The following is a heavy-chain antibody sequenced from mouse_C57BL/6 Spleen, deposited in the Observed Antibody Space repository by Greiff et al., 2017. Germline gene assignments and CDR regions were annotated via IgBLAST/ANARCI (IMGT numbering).Heavy chain of an antibody. CDR2: IDPSDSYT. CDR3: AITTVVARYYFDY. Sequence: QVQLQQPGAELVMPGASVKLSCKASGYTFTSYWMHWVKQRPGQGLEWMGEIDPSDSYTNYNQKFKGKSTLTVDKSSSTAYMQLSSLTSEDSAVYYCAITTVVARYYFDYWGQGTTLTVSS. D-gene: IGHD1-1*01. CDR1: GYTFTSYW. J-gene: IGHJ2*01. V-gene: IGHV1-69*01.